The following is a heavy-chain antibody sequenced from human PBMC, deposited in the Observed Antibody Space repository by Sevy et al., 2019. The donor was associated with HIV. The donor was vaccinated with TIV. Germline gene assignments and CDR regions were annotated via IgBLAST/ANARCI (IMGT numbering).Heavy chain of an antibody. V-gene: IGHV4-39*01. CDR2: IYYSGST. CDR3: ARLLHWSSYCFDS. CDR1: GGSISSSTNY. D-gene: IGHD2-8*02. J-gene: IGHJ4*02. Sequence: SETLSLTCTVPGGSISSSTNYWGWIRQPPGKGLEWIGSIYYSGSTYYNPSLKSRVTISVDTSKNQFSLKLSSVPAADTAVYYCARLLHWSSYCFDSWGQGTLVTVSS.